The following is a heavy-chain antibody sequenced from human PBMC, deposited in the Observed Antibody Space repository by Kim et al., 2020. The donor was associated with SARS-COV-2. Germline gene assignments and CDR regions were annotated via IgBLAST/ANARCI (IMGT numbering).Heavy chain of an antibody. CDR2: IYRDDTNT. CDR1: GFTFSGYA. V-gene: IGHV3-23*03. J-gene: IGHJ2*01. CDR3: AKAGAQLVISHFDL. D-gene: IGHD3-9*01. Sequence: GGSLRLSCTASGFTFSGYAMSWVRQAPGKGLEWVSTIYRDDTNTYHADSVKGRFTISRDNSKNTLYLHMNSVRRGDTAIYYCAKAGAQLVISHFDLWGRGTLVTVSS.